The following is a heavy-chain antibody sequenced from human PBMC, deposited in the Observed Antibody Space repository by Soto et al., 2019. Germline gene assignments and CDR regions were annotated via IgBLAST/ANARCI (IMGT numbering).Heavy chain of an antibody. CDR2: ISGSGGST. Sequence: GSLRLSCAASGFTFSSYAMSWVRQAPGKGLEWVSAISGSGGSTYYADSVKGRFTISRDNSKNTLYLQMNSLRAEDTAVYYCAKDLVLLWFGDLDYWGQGTLVTVSS. J-gene: IGHJ4*02. CDR3: AKDLVLLWFGDLDY. D-gene: IGHD3-10*01. V-gene: IGHV3-23*01. CDR1: GFTFSSYA.